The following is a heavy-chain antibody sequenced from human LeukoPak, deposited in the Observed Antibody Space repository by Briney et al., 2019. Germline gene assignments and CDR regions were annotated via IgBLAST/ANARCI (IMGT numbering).Heavy chain of an antibody. Sequence: GGSLRLSCAASGFTFSSYAMHWVRQAPGKGLEWVAVISYDGSNKYYADSVKGRFTISRDNAKNSLYLQMNSLRAEDTAVYYCATTLRYDFLDVWGQGTTVTVSS. CDR3: ATTLRYDFLDV. CDR2: ISYDGSNK. V-gene: IGHV3-30-3*01. CDR1: GFTFSSYA. J-gene: IGHJ6*02. D-gene: IGHD3-3*01.